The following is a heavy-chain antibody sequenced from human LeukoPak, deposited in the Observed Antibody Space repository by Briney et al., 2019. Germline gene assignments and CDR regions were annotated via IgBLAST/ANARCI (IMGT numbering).Heavy chain of an antibody. J-gene: IGHJ5*02. Sequence: ASVKVSCKAFGYTFPSKGTAGVRRALGQGLRGMEWISAYNGNTNYAQKLQGRVTMTTDTSTSTAYMELRSLRSDDTAVYYCARCPDFPFNWFDPWGQGTLVTVSS. CDR1: GYTFPSKG. CDR3: ARCPDFPFNWFDP. CDR2: ISAYNGNT. V-gene: IGHV1-18*01.